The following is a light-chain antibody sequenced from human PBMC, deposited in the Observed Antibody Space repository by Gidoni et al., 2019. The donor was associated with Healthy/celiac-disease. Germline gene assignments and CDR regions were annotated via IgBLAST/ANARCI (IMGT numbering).Light chain of an antibody. V-gene: IGKV4-1*01. Sequence: IVMTQSSDSLAVSLGERATINCKSSQSVLYSSNNKNYLAWYQQKPGQPPKLLIYWASTRESGVPDRVSGSGSGTDFTLTISSLQAEDVAVYYCQQYYSTPPLTFGGGTKVEIK. CDR1: QSVLYSSNNKNY. CDR3: QQYYSTPPLT. CDR2: WAS. J-gene: IGKJ4*01.